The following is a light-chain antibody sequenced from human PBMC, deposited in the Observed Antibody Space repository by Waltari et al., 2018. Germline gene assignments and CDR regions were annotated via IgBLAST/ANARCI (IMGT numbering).Light chain of an antibody. V-gene: IGLV1-40*01. Sequence: QSVLTQPPSVSGAPGQRVTISCTGSSSYIGAGYDVHWYQQLPGTAPKLLIYASNNRPSGVPDCLSCSNASTSASLAVTWLQAEDEADYYCQSYDNSLGANWVFGGGTKLSVL. CDR2: ASN. J-gene: IGLJ3*02. CDR3: QSYDNSLGANWV. CDR1: SSYIGAGYD.